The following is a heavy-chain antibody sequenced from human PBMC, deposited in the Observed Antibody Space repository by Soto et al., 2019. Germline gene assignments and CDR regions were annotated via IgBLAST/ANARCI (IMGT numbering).Heavy chain of an antibody. CDR3: AKELPGYNLYYFHC. CDR1: GFTFSDCA. J-gene: IGHJ4*01. V-gene: IGHV3-23*01. Sequence: EVQLLESGGGLVQPGGSLGLSCAASGFTFSDCAMYWVRQAPGKGLEWVSTISGSGTDTYYADSVRGRFTISRDNSKNMIYLQMHSLRAEDTAIYYCAKELPGYNLYYFHCWGHGTLVTVSS. D-gene: IGHD5-12*01. CDR2: ISGSGTDT.